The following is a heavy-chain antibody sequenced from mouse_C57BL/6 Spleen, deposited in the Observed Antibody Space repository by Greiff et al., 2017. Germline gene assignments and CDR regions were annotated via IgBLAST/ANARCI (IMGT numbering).Heavy chain of an antibody. CDR2: IYPGDGDT. V-gene: IGHV1-80*01. CDR1: GYAFSSYW. Sequence: QVQLKQSGAELVKPGASVKISCKASGYAFSSYWMNWVKQRPGKGLEWIGQIYPGDGDTNYNGKFKGKATLTADKSSSTAYMQLSSLTSEDSAVYFCARRTLYYDYEGWFAYWGQGTLVTVSA. CDR3: ARRTLYYDYEGWFAY. D-gene: IGHD2-4*01. J-gene: IGHJ3*01.